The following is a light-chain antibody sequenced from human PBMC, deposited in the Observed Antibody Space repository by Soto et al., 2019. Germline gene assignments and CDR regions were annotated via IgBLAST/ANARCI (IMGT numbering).Light chain of an antibody. CDR3: ATWDSSLSTVV. Sequence: QAVVTQPPSVSAAPGQKVTISCSGSSSNIGNNYVSWYQQLPGTAPKLLIYDNNNRPSGIPDRFSGSKSGTSATLAITGLQTGDEADYYCATWDSSLSTVVFGGGTKLTVL. V-gene: IGLV1-51*01. CDR2: DNN. CDR1: SSNIGNNY. J-gene: IGLJ2*01.